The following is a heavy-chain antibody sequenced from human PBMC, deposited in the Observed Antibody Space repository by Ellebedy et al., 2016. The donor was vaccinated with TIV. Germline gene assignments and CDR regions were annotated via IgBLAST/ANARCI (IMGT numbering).Heavy chain of an antibody. D-gene: IGHD6-13*01. CDR3: ARTAASYSSSWYDFDC. CDR2: ISSSGTYI. J-gene: IGHJ4*02. CDR1: GFTFSSFT. Sequence: GGSLRLSCAASGFTFSSFTMNWVRQAPEKGLEWVSSISSSGTYIHNTDSVKGRFTISRDNAENSLYLQMNSLRVEDTAVYYCARTAASYSSSWYDFDCWGQGTLVTVSS. V-gene: IGHV3-21*01.